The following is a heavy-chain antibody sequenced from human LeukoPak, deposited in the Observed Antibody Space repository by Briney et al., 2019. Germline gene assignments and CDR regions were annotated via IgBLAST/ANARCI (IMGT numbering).Heavy chain of an antibody. CDR3: ARAHRTYSNYYDY. Sequence: SVKVSCKASGGTFSSYAISWVRQAPGQGLEWMGRIIPIFGTANYAQKFQGRVTITADKSTSTAYMELSSLRSEDTAVYYCARAHRTYSNYYDYWGQGTLVTVSS. D-gene: IGHD4-11*01. CDR1: GGTFSSYA. CDR2: IIPIFGTA. V-gene: IGHV1-69*06. J-gene: IGHJ4*02.